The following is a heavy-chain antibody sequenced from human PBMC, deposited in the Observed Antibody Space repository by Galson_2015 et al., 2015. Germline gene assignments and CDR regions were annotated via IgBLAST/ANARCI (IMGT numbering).Heavy chain of an antibody. Sequence: SLRLSCAASGFTFTTYGMHWVRQAPGKGLEWVALISYDGNNRYYADSAKGRFTISRDNFKNTLYLQMNSLGAEDAAVYYCVKDLQYCSSTSCYYAFDMWGQGTMVIVSA. J-gene: IGHJ3*02. CDR2: ISYDGNNR. CDR1: GFTFTTYG. CDR3: VKDLQYCSSTSCYYAFDM. D-gene: IGHD2-2*01. V-gene: IGHV3-30*18.